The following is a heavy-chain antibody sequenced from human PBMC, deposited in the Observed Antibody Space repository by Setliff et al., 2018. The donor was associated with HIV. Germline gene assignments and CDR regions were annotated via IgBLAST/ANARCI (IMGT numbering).Heavy chain of an antibody. CDR2: MTPYSGNT. V-gene: IGHV1-8*03. Sequence: ASVKVSCKTSGDTFTSYDINWVRQAAGHGLEWMGWMTPYSGNTGYAQKFQGRVTVTADESTSTAYMQLSSLRSDDTAVYYCARGRNYDSSGYGDYYYYMDVWGKGTTVTVSS. J-gene: IGHJ6*03. CDR3: ARGRNYDSSGYGDYYYYMDV. D-gene: IGHD3-22*01. CDR1: GDTFTSYD.